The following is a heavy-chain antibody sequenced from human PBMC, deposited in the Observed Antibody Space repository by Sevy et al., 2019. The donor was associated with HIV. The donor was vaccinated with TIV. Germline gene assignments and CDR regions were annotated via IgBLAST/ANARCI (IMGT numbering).Heavy chain of an antibody. CDR2: ISNSGTSM. CDR1: GFTFSSYE. V-gene: IGHV3-48*03. CDR3: AREGGYTDQGMDV. D-gene: IGHD5-12*01. Sequence: GGSLRLSCVASGFTFSSYEMNWVRQAPGKGLEWVSYISNSGTSMYYSDSVKGRFTISRDNAKNSLFVQMHSLRAEDTAVYYCAREGGYTDQGMDVWGQGTTVTVSS. J-gene: IGHJ6*02.